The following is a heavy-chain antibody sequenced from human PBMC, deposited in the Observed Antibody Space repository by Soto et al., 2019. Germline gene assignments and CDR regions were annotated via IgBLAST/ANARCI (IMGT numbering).Heavy chain of an antibody. CDR3: ARVGRSSMVRGVHYYYGMDV. CDR2: INPNSGGT. Sequence: ASVKVSCKASGYTFTGYYMHWVRQAPGQGLERMGWINPNSGGTNYAQKFQGRVTMTRDTSISTAYMELSRLRSDDTAVYYCARVGRSSMVRGVHYYYGMDVWGQGTTVTVSS. V-gene: IGHV1-2*02. D-gene: IGHD3-10*01. J-gene: IGHJ6*02. CDR1: GYTFTGYY.